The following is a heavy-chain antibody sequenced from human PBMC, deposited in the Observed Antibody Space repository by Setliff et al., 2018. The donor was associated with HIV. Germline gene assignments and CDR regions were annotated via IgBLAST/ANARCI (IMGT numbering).Heavy chain of an antibody. D-gene: IGHD3-10*01. CDR2: INSYNGNT. V-gene: IGHV1-18*04. J-gene: IGHJ6*02. CDR1: GYTFTTYG. Sequence: GASVKVSCKASGYTFTTYGVNWVRQAPGQGLEWMGWINSYNGNTKFAQKFQGRVTMTTDTSTTTAFMELRSLNADDTGIYYCSRSGVPPYYYYGMDVWGQGTTGTVSS. CDR3: SRSGVPPYYYYGMDV.